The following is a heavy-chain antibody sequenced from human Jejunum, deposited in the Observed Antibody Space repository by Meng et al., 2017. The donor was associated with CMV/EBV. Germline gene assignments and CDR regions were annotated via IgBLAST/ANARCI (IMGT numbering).Heavy chain of an antibody. Sequence: SCRTSGYTVANYAVHWVRQAPGQGLEWMGWINADSGKTKYSQNFQDRVTFTRDTSATTAYMELSSLRSEDTALYYCARARASFYSDYWGQGTLVTVSS. CDR1: GYTVANYA. CDR2: INADSGKT. V-gene: IGHV1-3*01. CDR3: ARARASFYSDY. J-gene: IGHJ4*02. D-gene: IGHD3-16*01.